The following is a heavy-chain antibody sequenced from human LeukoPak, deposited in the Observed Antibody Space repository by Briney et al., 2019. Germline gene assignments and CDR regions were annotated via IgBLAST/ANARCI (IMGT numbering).Heavy chain of an antibody. CDR1: GYSISSGYY. Sequence: KPSETLSLTCTVSGYSISSGYYWGWIRPPPGKGLEWIGSIYHSGSTYYNPSLKSRVTMSVDTSKNQFSLKLSSVTAADTAVYYCARRRNYGANSGGLDYWGQGTLVTVSS. V-gene: IGHV4-38-2*02. D-gene: IGHD4-23*01. J-gene: IGHJ4*02. CDR3: ARRRNYGANSGGLDY. CDR2: IYHSGST.